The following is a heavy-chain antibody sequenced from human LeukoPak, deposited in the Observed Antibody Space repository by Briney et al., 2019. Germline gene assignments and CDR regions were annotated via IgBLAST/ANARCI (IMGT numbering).Heavy chain of an antibody. J-gene: IGHJ3*02. D-gene: IGHD3-22*01. CDR2: ISSSGSTI. Sequence: GGSLRLSCAASGFTFSDYYMSWIRQAPGKGLEWVSYISSSGSTIYYADSVKGRFTISRDNAKNSLYLQMNSLRAEGTAVYYCARDPPPYYYDSSGYYYVGDAFDIWGQGTMVTVSS. CDR1: GFTFSDYY. CDR3: ARDPPPYYYDSSGYYYVGDAFDI. V-gene: IGHV3-11*04.